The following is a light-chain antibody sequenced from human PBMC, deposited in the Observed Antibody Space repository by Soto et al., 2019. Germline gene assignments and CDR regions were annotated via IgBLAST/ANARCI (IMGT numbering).Light chain of an antibody. V-gene: IGKV3-20*01. CDR2: GAS. CDR1: QSVGSNY. J-gene: IGKJ5*01. Sequence: EIVLTQSPGILSLSPGERATLSCRASQSVGSNYLAWYQQTPGQAPRLLIHGASTRATGIPDRFSGSGSGTDFTLTLSRLESEDSAVYYCHQYASSPLTFGQGTRLEIK. CDR3: HQYASSPLT.